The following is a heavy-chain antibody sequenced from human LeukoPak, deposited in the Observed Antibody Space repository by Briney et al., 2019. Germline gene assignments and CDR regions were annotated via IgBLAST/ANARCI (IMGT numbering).Heavy chain of an antibody. CDR1: GFIVSNNV. D-gene: IGHD3-3*01. J-gene: IGHJ4*02. CDR3: ARDGFLEWPGGDY. CDR2: ISYDGESE. V-gene: IGHV3-30*03. Sequence: GGSLRLSCAASGFIVSNNVIHWVRQAPGKGLEWVAGISYDGESEYHADSVKGRFTISRDNAKNSLYLQMNSLRAEDTAVYYCARDGFLEWPGGDYWGQGTLVTVSS.